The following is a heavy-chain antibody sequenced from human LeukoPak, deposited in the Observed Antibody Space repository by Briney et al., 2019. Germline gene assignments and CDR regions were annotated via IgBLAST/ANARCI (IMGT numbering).Heavy chain of an antibody. Sequence: GGSLRLSCAASGLTFRNYAMSWVRQAPGKGLEWVSTISNSGDATYYADSVKGRFTISRDNSKNTLYLQMNSLRAEDTAVYYCAKAPPYKKYFDCWGQGTLVTVSS. CDR3: AKAPPYKKYFDC. CDR2: ISNSGDAT. CDR1: GLTFRNYA. D-gene: IGHD1-1*01. J-gene: IGHJ4*02. V-gene: IGHV3-23*01.